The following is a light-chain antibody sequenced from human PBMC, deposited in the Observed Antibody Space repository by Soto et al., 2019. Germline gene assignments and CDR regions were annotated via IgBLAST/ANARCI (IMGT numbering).Light chain of an antibody. CDR3: QPYAERPPNLS. CDR1: QSVSTN. CDR2: AAS. V-gene: IGKV3-15*01. Sequence: EIVMTQSPATLSVSPGERATLSCRASQSVSTNLAGYQQKPGQAPRLLIYAASVRATGIPARFSGSGYGTEFTLTISSLQSEDFAVDYRQPYAERPPNLSFGGGTKVEIK. J-gene: IGKJ4*01.